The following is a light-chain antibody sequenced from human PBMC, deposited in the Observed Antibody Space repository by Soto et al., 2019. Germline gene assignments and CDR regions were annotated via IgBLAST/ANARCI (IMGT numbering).Light chain of an antibody. Sequence: EIVMTQSAATLSVSSGEGDTIXCRAGQTVSSNLAWYQQKPGQAHRLLFYGASTGASGGPARFSGSGSGTEFTRTINSLQAEDCAFYYGQQYYNWPRTFGQGTRLEIK. J-gene: IGKJ5*01. CDR1: QTVSSN. CDR2: GAS. V-gene: IGKV3-15*01. CDR3: QQYYNWPRT.